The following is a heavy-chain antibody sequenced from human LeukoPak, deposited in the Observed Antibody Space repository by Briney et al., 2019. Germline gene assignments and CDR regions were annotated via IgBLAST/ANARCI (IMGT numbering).Heavy chain of an antibody. CDR2: ISDSGHRT. CDR3: ARKKWEPTSNDTFGI. D-gene: IGHD1-26*01. V-gene: IGHV3-23*01. J-gene: IGHJ3*02. Sequence: PGGSLRLSCAASTFSFRNFAMSWVRLAPGKGLEWVSGISDSGHRTDYADSVEGRFTISRDNSKNTLYLQMDSLRAEDTALYYCARKKWEPTSNDTFGIWGQGTMVTVSS. CDR1: TFSFRNFA.